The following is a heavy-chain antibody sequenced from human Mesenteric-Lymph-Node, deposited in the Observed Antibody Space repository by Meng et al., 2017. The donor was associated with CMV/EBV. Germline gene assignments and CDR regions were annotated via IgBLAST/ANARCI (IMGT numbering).Heavy chain of an antibody. CDR1: GYTFTSYG. CDR3: ARSPNSSWYYYYYYGMDV. J-gene: IGHJ6*02. Sequence: ASVKVSCKASGYTFTSYGISWVRQAPGQGLEWMGWINPNSGGTNYAQKFQGRVTMTRDTSISTAYMELSRLRSDDTAVYYRARSPNSSWYYYYYYGMDVWGQGTTVTVSS. V-gene: IGHV1-2*02. CDR2: INPNSGGT. D-gene: IGHD6-13*01.